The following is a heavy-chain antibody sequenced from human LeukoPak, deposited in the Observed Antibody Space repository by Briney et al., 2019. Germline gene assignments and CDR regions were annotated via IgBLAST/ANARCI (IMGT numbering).Heavy chain of an antibody. CDR3: AKDLGIAVAGLDY. Sequence: PGGSLRLSCAASGFTFDDYAMHWVRQAPGKGLEWVSGISWNSGSIGYADSVKGRFTISRDNAKNSLYLQMNSLRTEDTALYYCAKDLGIAVAGLDYWGQGTLVTVSS. D-gene: IGHD6-19*01. J-gene: IGHJ4*02. CDR2: ISWNSGSI. V-gene: IGHV3-9*01. CDR1: GFTFDDYA.